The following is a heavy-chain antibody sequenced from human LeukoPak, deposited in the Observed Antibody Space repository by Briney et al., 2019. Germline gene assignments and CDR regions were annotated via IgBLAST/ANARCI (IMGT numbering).Heavy chain of an antibody. J-gene: IGHJ4*02. CDR1: GFSFSNYG. CDR2: ISDDASRK. Sequence: PAMSLSCSCAAAGFSFSNYGMHRVRPTPGKELEGVGYISDDASRKEYGDAVKGRFTISKANFENAFYLKMHSLRVDDTAVYYCAKEWGTSGWVTTDFWGQGALVTVS. CDR3: AKEWGTSGWVTTDF. D-gene: IGHD6-19*01. V-gene: IGHV3-30*18.